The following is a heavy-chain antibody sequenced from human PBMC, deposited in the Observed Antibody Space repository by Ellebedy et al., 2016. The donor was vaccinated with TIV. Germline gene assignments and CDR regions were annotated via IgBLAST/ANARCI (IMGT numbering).Heavy chain of an antibody. V-gene: IGHV4-34*01. CDR3: ARGRRHSETSAYYLDY. D-gene: IGHD3-22*01. J-gene: IGHJ4*02. CDR1: GGSFSGYY. Sequence: GSLRLSXAVYGGSFSGYYWTWIRQPPGKGLEWIGEINHSGSTNYNPSLKSRVTISADKTKNQFSLKLTSVTAADTAVYYCARGRRHSETSAYYLDYWGQGTLATVSS. CDR2: INHSGST.